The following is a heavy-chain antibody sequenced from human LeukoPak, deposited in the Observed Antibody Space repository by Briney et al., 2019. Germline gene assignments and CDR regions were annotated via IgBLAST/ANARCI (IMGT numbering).Heavy chain of an antibody. CDR1: GYSFNSYW. CDR3: ARQIPYSSGWYY. D-gene: IGHD6-19*01. Sequence: SLILSCKCSGYSFNSYWIRWVRQLPGPGLECMGRIDPSDSYTNYRQSLPRHVTISADKSISTAYLQWSSLSASHTAMYHCARQIPYSSGWYYWAGGPLVSVSS. CDR2: IDPSDSYT. J-gene: IGHJ4*02. V-gene: IGHV5-10-1*01.